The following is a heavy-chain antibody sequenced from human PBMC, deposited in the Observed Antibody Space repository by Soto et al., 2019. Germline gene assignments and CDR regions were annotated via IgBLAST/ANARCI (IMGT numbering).Heavy chain of an antibody. V-gene: IGHV4-34*01. J-gene: IGHJ3*02. CDR1: GGSFSGYY. CDR2: INHSGST. D-gene: IGHD6-19*01. CDR3: ARGSLSSGWYFAFDI. Sequence: QVQLQQWGAGLLKPSETLSLTCAVYGGSFSGYYWSWIRQPPGKGLEWIGEINHSGSTNYNPSLKSRVTISVDTSKNQFSLKLSSVTAADTAVYYCARGSLSSGWYFAFDIWGQGTMVTVSS.